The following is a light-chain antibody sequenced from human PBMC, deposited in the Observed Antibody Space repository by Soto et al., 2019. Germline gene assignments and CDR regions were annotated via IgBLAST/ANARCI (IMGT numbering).Light chain of an antibody. J-gene: IGKJ2*01. CDR1: QSITGS. CDR2: GAS. Sequence: EIVLTQSPAKLSLSPGERATLSCRASQSITGSIAWYQQKPGQAPRLLIYGASTRATGIPARFSGSGSGTDFTLTISSLQPEDFAVYYCQQDYNLPPYTFGQGTKLEIK. CDR3: QQDYNLPPYT. V-gene: IGKV3D-7*01.